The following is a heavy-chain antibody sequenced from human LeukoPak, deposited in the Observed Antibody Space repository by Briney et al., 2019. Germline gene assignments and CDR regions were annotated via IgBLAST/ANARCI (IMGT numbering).Heavy chain of an antibody. CDR2: ISSSSSYI. V-gene: IGHV3-21*01. Sequence: GGSLRLSCAASGFTFCSYSMNWVRQAPGKGLEWVSSISSSSSYIYYADSVKGRFTISRDNAKNSLYLQMNSLRAEDTAVYYCARDYIAARHPLDYWGQGTLVTVSS. CDR3: ARDYIAARHPLDY. D-gene: IGHD6-6*01. CDR1: GFTFCSYS. J-gene: IGHJ4*02.